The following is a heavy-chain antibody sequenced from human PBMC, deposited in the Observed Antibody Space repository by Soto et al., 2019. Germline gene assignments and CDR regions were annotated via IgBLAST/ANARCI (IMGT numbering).Heavy chain of an antibody. CDR2: INHSGST. V-gene: IGHV4-34*01. J-gene: IGHJ4*02. Sequence: PSETLSLTCAVYGGSFSGYYWSWIRQPPGKGLEWIGEINHSGSTNYNPSLKSRVTISVDTSKNQFSLKLSSVTAADTAVYYCAVFDGDYFFYRDYWGQGTLVTVSS. D-gene: IGHD4-17*01. CDR3: AVFDGDYFFYRDY. CDR1: GGSFSGYY.